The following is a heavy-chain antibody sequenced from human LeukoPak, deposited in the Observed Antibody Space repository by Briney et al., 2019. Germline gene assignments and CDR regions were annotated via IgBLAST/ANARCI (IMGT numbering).Heavy chain of an antibody. CDR2: ISSSSSYI. D-gene: IGHD6-19*01. CDR1: GFTFSSYS. CDR3: ARDPVGVRYGSGPGAKFDY. V-gene: IGHV3-21*01. J-gene: IGHJ4*02. Sequence: PGGSLRLSCAASGFTFSSYSMNWVRQAPGKGLEWVSSISSSSSYIYYADSVKGRFTISRDNAKNSLYLQMNSLRAEDTAVYYCARDPVGVRYGSGPGAKFDYWGQGTLVTVSS.